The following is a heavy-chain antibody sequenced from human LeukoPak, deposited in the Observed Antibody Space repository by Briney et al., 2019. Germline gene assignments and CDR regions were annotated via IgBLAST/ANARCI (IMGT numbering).Heavy chain of an antibody. V-gene: IGHV3-7*01. Sequence: GGSLRLSCAASGFTFSSYWMTWVRQAPGKGLEWVANIKQDASERYYVDSVKGRFTISRDNAKNSLYLQMNSLRAEDTAVYYCATPAAGTWHFDYWGQGTLVTVSS. D-gene: IGHD6-13*01. CDR3: ATPAAGTWHFDY. CDR1: GFTFSSYW. CDR2: IKQDASER. J-gene: IGHJ4*02.